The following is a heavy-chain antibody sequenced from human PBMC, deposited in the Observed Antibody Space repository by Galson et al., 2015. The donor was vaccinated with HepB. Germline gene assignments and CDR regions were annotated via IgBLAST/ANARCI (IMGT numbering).Heavy chain of an antibody. CDR2: IIPIFGTA. Sequence: SVKVSCKASGGTFGSYAISWVRQAPGQGLEWMGGIIPIFGTANYAQKFQGRVTITADESTSTAYMELSSLRSEDTAVYYCARVPQDVVVIGLYYYYGMDVWGQGTTVTVSS. CDR1: GGTFGSYA. J-gene: IGHJ6*02. D-gene: IGHD2-21*01. V-gene: IGHV1-69*13. CDR3: ARVPQDVVVIGLYYYYGMDV.